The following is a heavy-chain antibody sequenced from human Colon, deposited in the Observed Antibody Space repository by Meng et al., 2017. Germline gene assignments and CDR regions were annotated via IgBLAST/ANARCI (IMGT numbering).Heavy chain of an antibody. V-gene: IGHV4-39*07. D-gene: IGHD3-10*01. Sequence: QLQESGPGLVRPSENLSLTCNVSGVSVSSSSYYWGWIRQPPGKGLEWIGSIYYSGSTYYNPSLKSRVTISVDTSKNQFSLKLSSVTAADTAVYYCAVWFGELLSGNWFDPWGQGTLVTVSS. CDR1: GVSVSSSSYY. CDR2: IYYSGST. CDR3: AVWFGELLSGNWFDP. J-gene: IGHJ5*02.